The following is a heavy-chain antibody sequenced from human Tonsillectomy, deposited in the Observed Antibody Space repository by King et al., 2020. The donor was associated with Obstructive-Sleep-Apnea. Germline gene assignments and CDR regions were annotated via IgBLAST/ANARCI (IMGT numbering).Heavy chain of an antibody. Sequence: VQLVESGAEVKKPGASVKVSCKASGYTFTGYYIHWVRQAPGHGLEWMGWINTNSGGTNYAQKFQGRVTMTRDTSISTAYMELSSLRSDDTAVYYCPTVAIATATYYFDYWGQGTLVTVSS. D-gene: IGHD4-17*01. V-gene: IGHV1-2*02. CDR2: INTNSGGT. CDR1: GYTFTGYY. CDR3: PTVAIATATYYFDY. J-gene: IGHJ4*02.